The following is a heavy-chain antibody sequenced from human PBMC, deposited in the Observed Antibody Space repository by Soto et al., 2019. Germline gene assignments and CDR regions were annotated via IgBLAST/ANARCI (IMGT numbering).Heavy chain of an antibody. Sequence: GGSLRLSCAASGFTFSGSAMHWVRQASGKGLEWVGRIRSKADSYATAYAASVKSRFTISRDDSKNTAYLQMNSLKTEDTAVYFCSGTDYSNAGGYSYYMDVLGKGTTVTVSS. D-gene: IGHD4-4*01. CDR3: SGTDYSNAGGYSYYMDV. CDR1: GFTFSGSA. V-gene: IGHV3-73*01. J-gene: IGHJ6*03. CDR2: IRSKADSYAT.